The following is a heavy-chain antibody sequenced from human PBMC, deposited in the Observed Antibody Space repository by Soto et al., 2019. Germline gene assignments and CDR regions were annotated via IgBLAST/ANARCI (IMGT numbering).Heavy chain of an antibody. Sequence: GESLKISCKTSGYSFTSYWIGWVRQMPGKGMEWMGNIYPYDSDTRYSPSFQGQVTISADTSITTAYLQWSGLRASDTAMYFCARHLEGSNWFAPWGQGTLVTVSS. CDR2: IYPYDSDT. CDR3: ARHLEGSNWFAP. V-gene: IGHV5-51*01. J-gene: IGHJ5*02. CDR1: GYSFTSYW.